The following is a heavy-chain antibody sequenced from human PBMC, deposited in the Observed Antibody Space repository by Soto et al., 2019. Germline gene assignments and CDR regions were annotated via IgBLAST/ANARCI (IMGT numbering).Heavy chain of an antibody. CDR1: GYTFTSYA. CDR2: INAGNGNT. V-gene: IGHV1-3*01. Sequence: ASVKVSCKASGYTFTSYAMHWVRQAPGQRLEWMGWINAGNGNTKYSQKFQGRVTITRDTSASTAYMELSRLRSEDTAVYYCARAGVEDDILTGYYNVLNYFDYWGQGTLVTVSS. CDR3: ARAGVEDDILTGYYNVLNYFDY. D-gene: IGHD3-9*01. J-gene: IGHJ4*02.